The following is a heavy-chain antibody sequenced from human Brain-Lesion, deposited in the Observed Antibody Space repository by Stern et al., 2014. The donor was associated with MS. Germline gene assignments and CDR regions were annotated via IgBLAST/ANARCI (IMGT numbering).Heavy chain of an antibody. J-gene: IGHJ4*02. D-gene: IGHD2-15*01. CDR2: FDPEDGEM. V-gene: IGHV1-24*01. CDR3: ATVSPGAGGRCYRYRHFDY. CDR1: GYTLTGLS. Sequence: QVQLVESGAEVKKPGASVKVSCKASGYTLTGLSMHWVRQAPIKGLEWMGGFDPEDGEMNYAQQFQVRVTMTEDTSTDTAYMELNSLRSEDTATYDCATVSPGAGGRCYRYRHFDYWGQGTLVTVSS.